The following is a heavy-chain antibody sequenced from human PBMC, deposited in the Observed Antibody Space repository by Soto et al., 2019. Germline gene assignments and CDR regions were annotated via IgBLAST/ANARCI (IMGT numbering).Heavy chain of an antibody. D-gene: IGHD3-10*01. Sequence: SETLSLTCTVSGGSISSYYWSWIRQPPRKGLKWIATIYYTGSMYYNPSLKSRVTISVDTPKNQFSLKLSSVTAADTAVYYCARTFGSGSYSYRGNNWFDSWGQGTLVTVSS. CDR2: IYYTGSM. J-gene: IGHJ5*01. CDR3: ARTFGSGSYSYRGNNWFDS. V-gene: IGHV4-39*01. CDR1: GGSISSYY.